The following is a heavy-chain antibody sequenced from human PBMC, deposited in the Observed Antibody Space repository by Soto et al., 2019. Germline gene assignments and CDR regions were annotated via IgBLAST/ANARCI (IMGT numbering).Heavy chain of an antibody. D-gene: IGHD3-16*01. CDR1: GFTFSDYG. CDR2: ISYDGSNK. V-gene: IGHV3-30*18. Sequence: QVQLVESGGGVVQPGRSLRLSCAASGFTFSDYGMHWVRQAPGKGLEWVAVISYDGSNKYYADSVKGRFTISRDNSKNTLYLQMNSLRAEDTAVYYCAKYLTITFGGISPSPFDFWGQGTLVTVSS. J-gene: IGHJ4*02. CDR3: AKYLTITFGGISPSPFDF.